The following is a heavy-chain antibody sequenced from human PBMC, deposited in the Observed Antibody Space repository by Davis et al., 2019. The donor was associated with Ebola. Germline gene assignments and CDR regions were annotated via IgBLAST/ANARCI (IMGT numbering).Heavy chain of an antibody. D-gene: IGHD5/OR15-5a*01. CDR2: IYPDNSET. V-gene: IGHV5-51*01. Sequence: GESLKISCRGPVSGYWVAWVRQMPGKGLEWMGIIYPDNSETRYNPSFQGQATISADRSISTAYLQWSRLKASDTAIYYCTSLISVSAPPSWGQGTLVTVSS. CDR3: TSLISVSAPPS. J-gene: IGHJ5*02. CDR1: VSGYW.